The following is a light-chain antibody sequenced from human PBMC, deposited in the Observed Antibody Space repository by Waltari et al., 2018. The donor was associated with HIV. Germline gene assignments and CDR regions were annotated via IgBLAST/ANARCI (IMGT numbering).Light chain of an antibody. CDR3: QQYNNVPLT. CDR2: DAS. Sequence: DIQMTQYPPSLSASVGDRVTITCQASQDIRNFLNWYQQKPGQVPKLLIYDASNLETGVPSRFSGSGSGTDFTLTISRLQPDDIATYYCQQYNNVPLTFGGGTKVEIK. V-gene: IGKV1-33*01. CDR1: QDIRNF. J-gene: IGKJ4*01.